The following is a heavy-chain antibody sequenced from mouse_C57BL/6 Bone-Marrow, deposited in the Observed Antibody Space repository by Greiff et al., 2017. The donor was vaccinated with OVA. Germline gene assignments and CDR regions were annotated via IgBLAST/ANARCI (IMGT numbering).Heavy chain of an antibody. J-gene: IGHJ3*01. CDR1: GYTFTDYE. V-gene: IGHV1-15*01. CDR2: IDPETGGT. CDR3: RPDYSSTWYAY. Sequence: QVQLQQPGAELVRPGASVTLSCKASGYTFTDYEMHWVKQTPVHGLEWIGAIDPETGGTAYNQKFKGKAILTADKSSSTAYMELRSLTSEDSAVYYCRPDYSSTWYAYWGQGTLVTVSA. D-gene: IGHD2-5*01.